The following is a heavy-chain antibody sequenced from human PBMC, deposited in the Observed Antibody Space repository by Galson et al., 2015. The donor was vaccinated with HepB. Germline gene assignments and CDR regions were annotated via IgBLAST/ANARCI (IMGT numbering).Heavy chain of an antibody. CDR3: AAGPYGYYDILTGYYKYFDY. J-gene: IGHJ4*02. CDR1: GGTFSSYA. D-gene: IGHD3-9*01. CDR2: IIPIFGTA. Sequence: SVKVSCKASGGTFSSYAISWVRQAPGQGLEWMGGIIPIFGTANYAQKFQGRVTITADESTSTAYMELSSLRSEDTAVYYCAAGPYGYYDILTGYYKYFDYWGQGTLVTVSS. V-gene: IGHV1-69*13.